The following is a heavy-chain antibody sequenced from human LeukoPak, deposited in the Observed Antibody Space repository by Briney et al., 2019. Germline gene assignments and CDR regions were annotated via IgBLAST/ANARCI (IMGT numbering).Heavy chain of an antibody. J-gene: IGHJ4*02. V-gene: IGHV3-49*04. Sequence: QAGRSLRLSCTASGFTFGDYAMSWVRQAPGKGLEWVGFIRSKAYGGTTEYAASVEGRFTISRDDSKSIAYLQMNSLKTGDTAVYYCTRGDSSGYSPTDYWGQGTLVTVSS. CDR1: GFTFGDYA. CDR2: IRSKAYGGTT. CDR3: TRGDSSGYSPTDY. D-gene: IGHD3-22*01.